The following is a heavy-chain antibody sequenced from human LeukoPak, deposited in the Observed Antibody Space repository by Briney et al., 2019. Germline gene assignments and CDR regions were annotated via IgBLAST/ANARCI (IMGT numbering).Heavy chain of an antibody. J-gene: IGHJ5*02. Sequence: SETLSLTCTVSGGSMKNNFWSWIRQPPGKGLEWIGYVHFGGSATYNPSLKSRVTISVDTSKNQFSLKVNSVTAADTAVYFCARPNTDFDPWGPGTLVTVSS. CDR3: ARPNTDFDP. D-gene: IGHD2-8*01. CDR1: GGSMKNNF. V-gene: IGHV4-59*01. CDR2: VHFGGSA.